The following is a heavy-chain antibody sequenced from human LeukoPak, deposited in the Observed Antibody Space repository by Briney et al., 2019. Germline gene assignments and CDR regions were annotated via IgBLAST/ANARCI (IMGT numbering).Heavy chain of an antibody. V-gene: IGHV4-39*01. J-gene: IGHJ4*02. CDR3: ARQAKVNWHYFDY. D-gene: IGHD4-11*01. CDR2: IYYSGST. Sequence: PSETLSLTCTVSGGSISSSSYYWGWIRQPPGKELEWIGSIYYSGSTYYNPSLKSRVTISVDTSKNQFSLKLSSVTAADTAVYYCARQAKVNWHYFDYWGQGTLVTVSS. CDR1: GGSISSSSYY.